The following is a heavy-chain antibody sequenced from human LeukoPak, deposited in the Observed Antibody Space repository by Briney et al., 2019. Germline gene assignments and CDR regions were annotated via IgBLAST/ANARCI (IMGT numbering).Heavy chain of an antibody. CDR3: AKSPWRVVVPAATHFDY. V-gene: IGHV3-9*01. CDR1: GFTFDDYA. CDR2: ISWNSGSI. Sequence: PGGSLRLSCAASGFTFDDYAMHWVRQAPGKGLEWVSGISWNSGSIGYADSVKGRFTISRDNAKNSLYLQMNSLRAEGTALYYCAKSPWRVVVPAATHFDYWGQGTLVTVSS. J-gene: IGHJ4*02. D-gene: IGHD2-2*01.